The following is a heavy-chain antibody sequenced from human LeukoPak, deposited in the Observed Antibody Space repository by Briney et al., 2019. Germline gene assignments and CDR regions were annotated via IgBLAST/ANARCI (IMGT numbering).Heavy chain of an antibody. D-gene: IGHD4-17*01. V-gene: IGHV1-2*02. J-gene: IGHJ3*02. CDR3: ASAVTKVWAFDI. CDR1: GYTFTGYY. Sequence: ASVKVSCKASGYTFTGYYMHWVRRAPGQGLEWMGWINPNSGGTNYAQKFQGRVTMTRDTSISTAYMELSRLRSDDTAVYYCASAVTKVWAFDIWGQGTMVTVSS. CDR2: INPNSGGT.